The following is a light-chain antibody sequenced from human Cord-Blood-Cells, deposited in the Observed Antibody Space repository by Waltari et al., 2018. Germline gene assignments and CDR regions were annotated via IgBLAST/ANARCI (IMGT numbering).Light chain of an antibody. Sequence: QSALTQPRSVSGSPGQPVTISCTGPRSDVGGYNYVSWYQQHPGKAPKLMIYDVSKRPSGVPDRFSGSKSGNTASLTISGLQAEDEADYYCCSYAGSYTWVFGGGTKLTVL. J-gene: IGLJ3*02. V-gene: IGLV2-11*01. CDR2: DVS. CDR1: RSDVGGYNY. CDR3: CSYAGSYTWV.